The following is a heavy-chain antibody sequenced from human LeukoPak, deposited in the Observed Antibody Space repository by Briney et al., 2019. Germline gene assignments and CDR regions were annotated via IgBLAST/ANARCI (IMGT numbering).Heavy chain of an antibody. J-gene: IGHJ6*02. CDR1: GCTFTSYT. Sequence: SVKVSCKASGCTFTSYTISWVRQAPGQGLEWMGWIIPILGKANYAQKFQGRVTITADKSTSTAYMELSRLRSEDTAVYYCARDLRLELDYGMDVWGQGTTVTVSS. V-gene: IGHV1-69*08. D-gene: IGHD1-7*01. CDR2: IIPILGKA. CDR3: ARDLRLELDYGMDV.